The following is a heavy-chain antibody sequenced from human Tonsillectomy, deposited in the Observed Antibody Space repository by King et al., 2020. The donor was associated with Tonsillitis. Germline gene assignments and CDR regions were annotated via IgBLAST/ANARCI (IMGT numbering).Heavy chain of an antibody. Sequence: QLQESGPGLVKPSQTLSLTCTVSGGSISSGDYYLSWIRQPPGKGLEWIGHIYYSGSTYYNPSLKSRGMISVDMSKNQLSLKLTSVTAADTAMYYCARERFDFWTGYYSYFDSWGQGTLVTVSS. CDR2: IYYSGST. CDR3: ARERFDFWTGYYSYFDS. V-gene: IGHV4-30-4*01. CDR1: GGSISSGDYY. J-gene: IGHJ4*02. D-gene: IGHD3/OR15-3a*01.